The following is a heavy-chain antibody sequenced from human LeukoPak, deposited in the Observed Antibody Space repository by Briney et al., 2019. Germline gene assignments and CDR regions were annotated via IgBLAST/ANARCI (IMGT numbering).Heavy chain of an antibody. D-gene: IGHD2-15*01. CDR3: SRDPRLLGY. CDR1: GFTFSVHY. V-gene: IGHV3-11*01. Sequence: GGSLRLSRGASGFTFSVHYMTWIRQAPGKGLELVSYINGGGNVINYADSVKGRFTISRDNAKNSLYLQMNSLRDEDTAVYYCSRDPRLLGYWGQGTLVTVSS. J-gene: IGHJ4*02. CDR2: INGGGNVI.